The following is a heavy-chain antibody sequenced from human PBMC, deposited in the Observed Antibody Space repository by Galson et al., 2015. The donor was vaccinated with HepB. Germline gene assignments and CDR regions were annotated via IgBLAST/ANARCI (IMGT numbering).Heavy chain of an antibody. D-gene: IGHD2-21*01. J-gene: IGHJ2*01. Sequence: SLRLSCAAAGFTFSYYYMSWIRQAPGKGLEWVSYISNKSNFTNYADSVKGRFTISRDNAKNSLYLQMDSLRAEDTAVYYCARIPPLGFVIQLWYFDLWGRCSLVTVSS. CDR1: GFTFSYYY. CDR2: ISNKSNFT. V-gene: IGHV3-11*03. CDR3: ARIPPLGFVIQLWYFDL.